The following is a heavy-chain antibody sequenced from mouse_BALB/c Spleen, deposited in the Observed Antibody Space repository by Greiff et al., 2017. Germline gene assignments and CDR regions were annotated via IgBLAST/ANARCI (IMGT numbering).Heavy chain of an antibody. CDR2: ISSGGSYT. V-gene: IGHV5-6*01. CDR3: ARGGGDYFDY. J-gene: IGHJ2*01. CDR1: GFTFSSYG. Sequence: EVQLVESGGDLVKPGGSLKLSCAASGFTFSSYGMSWVRQTPDKRLEWVATISSGGSYTYYPDSVKGRFTISRDNAKNTLYLQMSSLKSEDTAMYYCARGGGDYFDYWGQGTTLTVSS.